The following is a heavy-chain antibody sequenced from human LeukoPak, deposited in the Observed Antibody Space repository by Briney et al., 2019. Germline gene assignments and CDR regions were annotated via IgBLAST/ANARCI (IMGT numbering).Heavy chain of an antibody. CDR1: GFTFSTYW. D-gene: IGHD1-26*01. Sequence: PGGSLRLSCAASGFTFSTYWMSWVRQAPGKGLEWVANIKEDGTEQYYVDSVRGRFTISRDNAKNSLYLQMNSLRAEDTAVYYCARLPLTRAFDIYGQGTMVTVSS. CDR2: IKEDGTEQ. V-gene: IGHV3-7*03. J-gene: IGHJ3*02. CDR3: ARLPLTRAFDI.